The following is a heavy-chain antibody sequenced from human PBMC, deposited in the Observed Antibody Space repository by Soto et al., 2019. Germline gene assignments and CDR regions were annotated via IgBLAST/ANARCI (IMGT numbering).Heavy chain of an antibody. V-gene: IGHV4-59*08. CDR2: MYYSGST. Sequence: QVQLQESGPGLVKPSETLSLTCTVSGGSISRNYWGWIRQPPGKGLEWIGYMYYSGSTNYNPSLKSRVTISVDTSKNHFSLKLISVTAADTAVYYCARLGYSSSWADWGQGTLVTVSS. CDR1: GGSISRNY. D-gene: IGHD6-13*01. J-gene: IGHJ4*02. CDR3: ARLGYSSSWAD.